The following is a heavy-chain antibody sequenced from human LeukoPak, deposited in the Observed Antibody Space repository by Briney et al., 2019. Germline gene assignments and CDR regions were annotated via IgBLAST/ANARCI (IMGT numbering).Heavy chain of an antibody. J-gene: IGHJ2*01. CDR3: ARDSSYSSSWGDWYFDL. CDR2: IYYSGGT. D-gene: IGHD6-13*01. V-gene: IGHV4-59*01. CDR1: GGSISSYY. Sequence: SETLSLTCTVSGGSISSYYWSWIRQPPGKGLEWIGYIYYSGGTNYNPSLKSRVTISVDTSKNQFSLKLSSVTAADTAVYYCARDSSYSSSWGDWYFDLWGRGTLVTVSS.